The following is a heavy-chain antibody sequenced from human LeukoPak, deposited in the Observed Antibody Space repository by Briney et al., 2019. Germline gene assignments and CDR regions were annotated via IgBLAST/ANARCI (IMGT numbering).Heavy chain of an antibody. CDR3: ASGRGYCCGGSCYASYYYYMDV. CDR1: GFTFDDYG. V-gene: IGHV3-20*04. CDR2: INRNGGST. J-gene: IGHJ6*03. Sequence: GGSLRLSCAASGFTFDDYGMSWVRQAPGKGLEWVSGINRNGGSTGYADSVKGRFTISRDKAKNSLYLQLNSLRAGYTDLYYGASGRGYCCGGSCYASYYYYMDVWGKGTTVTVSS. D-gene: IGHD2-15*01.